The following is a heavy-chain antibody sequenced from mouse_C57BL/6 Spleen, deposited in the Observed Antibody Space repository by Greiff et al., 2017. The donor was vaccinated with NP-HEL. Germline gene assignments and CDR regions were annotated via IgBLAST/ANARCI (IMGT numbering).Heavy chain of an antibody. CDR2: INPSTGGT. V-gene: IGHV1-42*01. CDR3: ARTMVTLYFDY. CDR1: GYSFTGYY. D-gene: IGHD2-2*01. Sequence: EVKLVESGPELVKPGASVKISCKASGYSFTGYYMNWVKQSPEKSLEWIGEINPSTGGTTYNQKFKAKATLTVDKSSSTAYMQLKSLTSEDSAVYYCARTMVTLYFDYWGQGTTLTVSS. J-gene: IGHJ2*01.